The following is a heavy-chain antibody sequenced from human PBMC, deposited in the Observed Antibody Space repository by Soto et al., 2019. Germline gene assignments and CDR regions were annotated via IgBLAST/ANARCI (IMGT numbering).Heavy chain of an antibody. CDR2: IKSRTDAEAT. V-gene: IGHV3-15*01. J-gene: IGHJ4*02. Sequence: VRLVESGGGLVKPGGSLRLSCAASGFTFSKAWMSWVRQAPGKGLEWVARIKSRTDAEATDYAAPVKGRFTISRDDSRDMLYLQMNSLKSEDTAVYYCVRRAEGFWGQGTLVTVSS. CDR3: VRRAEGF. CDR1: GFTFSKAW.